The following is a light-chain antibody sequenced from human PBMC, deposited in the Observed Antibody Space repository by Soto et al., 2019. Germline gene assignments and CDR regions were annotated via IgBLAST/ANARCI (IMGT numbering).Light chain of an antibody. V-gene: IGKV1-27*01. CDR2: AAS. J-gene: IGKJ1*01. Sequence: DIEMTQSPSSLSASVGDRVTITCRASQGISNYLAWYQQKQGKVPNLLIYAASTLQSAVPSRFSGSGTGTDFTHTISSLQPEDVATYYCQKDNSAPRTFGQGTKVEIK. CDR1: QGISNY. CDR3: QKDNSAPRT.